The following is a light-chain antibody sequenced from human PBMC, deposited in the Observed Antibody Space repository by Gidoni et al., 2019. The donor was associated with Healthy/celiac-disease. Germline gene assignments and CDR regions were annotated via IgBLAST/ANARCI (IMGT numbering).Light chain of an antibody. CDR2: GAS. CDR1: QSVSSN. V-gene: IGKV3-15*01. Sequence: EIVMTQSPATLSVSPGERATLSCRASQSVSSNLAWYQQKPGQAPRLLIYGASTRATGIPARFSVSGSGTEFTLTISSLQSEDFAVYYCQQYNNWPLLFTFGPXTKVDIK. J-gene: IGKJ3*01. CDR3: QQYNNWPLLFT.